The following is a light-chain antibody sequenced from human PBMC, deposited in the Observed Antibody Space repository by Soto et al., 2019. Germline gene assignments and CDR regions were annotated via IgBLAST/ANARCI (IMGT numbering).Light chain of an antibody. V-gene: IGKV3-20*01. Sequence: DIVLTQSPGTLSLSPGERATLSCRASQSVSSSYLAWYQQKPGQAPRLLIYGASSRATGIPDRFSGIGSGTDFTLTISRLEPEDFAVYYCQQYGSSPLTFGGGTKV. CDR2: GAS. J-gene: IGKJ4*01. CDR1: QSVSSSY. CDR3: QQYGSSPLT.